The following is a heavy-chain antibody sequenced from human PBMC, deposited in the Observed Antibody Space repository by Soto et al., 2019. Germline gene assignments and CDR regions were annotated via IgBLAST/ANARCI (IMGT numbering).Heavy chain of an antibody. D-gene: IGHD1-1*01. CDR2: INYGGNT. J-gene: IGHJ5*01. Sequence: QVRLQESGPGLVKPSETLSLTCTVSGGSHSSYYWSWIRQSPGKGLEWIGRINYGGNTNYNPSLRSRLTISVDTSNNQFSLRLTSVSAADSAVYYCARHDSRGRPFDSWGHGTLVTVSS. CDR1: GGSHSSYY. V-gene: IGHV4-59*08. CDR3: ARHDSRGRPFDS.